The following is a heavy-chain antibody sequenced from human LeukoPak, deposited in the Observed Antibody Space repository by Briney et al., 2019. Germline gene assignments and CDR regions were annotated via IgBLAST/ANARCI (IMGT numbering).Heavy chain of an antibody. Sequence: SETLSLTCTVSAGSLSSYYWSWIRQPPGKVLEWIGYIYYSGSTNYNPSLKSRVTISVDTSKNQFSLKLSSVTAADTAVYYCARDVPSGGSGSSNWFDPWGQGTLVTVSS. D-gene: IGHD3-10*01. CDR1: AGSLSSYY. J-gene: IGHJ5*02. CDR2: IYYSGST. CDR3: ARDVPSGGSGSSNWFDP. V-gene: IGHV4-59*01.